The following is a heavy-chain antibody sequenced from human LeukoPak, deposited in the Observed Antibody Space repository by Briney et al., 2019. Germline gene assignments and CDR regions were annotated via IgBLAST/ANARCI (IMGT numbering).Heavy chain of an antibody. Sequence: GGSLRLSCAASGFTFSSYEMNWVRQAPGKGLEWVSYISSSGSTIYYADSVKGRFTISRDNVKNSLCLQMNSLRAEDTAVYYCARVKQQLVAPDYWGQGTLVTVSS. D-gene: IGHD6-13*01. CDR3: ARVKQQLVAPDY. CDR2: ISSSGSTI. CDR1: GFTFSSYE. V-gene: IGHV3-48*03. J-gene: IGHJ4*02.